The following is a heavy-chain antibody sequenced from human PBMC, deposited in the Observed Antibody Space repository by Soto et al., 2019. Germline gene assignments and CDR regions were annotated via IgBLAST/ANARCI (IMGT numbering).Heavy chain of an antibody. J-gene: IGHJ4*02. CDR1: GFTFSSYA. D-gene: IGHD6-6*01. CDR3: ARVPLTAAPPFDY. CDR2: ISYDGSNK. Sequence: QVQLVESGGGVVQPGRSLRLSCAASGFTFSSYAMHWVRQAPGKGLEWVAVISYDGSNKYYADSVKGRFTISRDNSKNTLYLQMNSLRAEDTAVYYCARVPLTAAPPFDYWGQGTLVTVSS. V-gene: IGHV3-30-3*01.